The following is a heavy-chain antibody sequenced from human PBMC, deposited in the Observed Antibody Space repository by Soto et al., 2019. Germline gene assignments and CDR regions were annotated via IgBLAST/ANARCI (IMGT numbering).Heavy chain of an antibody. J-gene: IGHJ4*02. CDR1: GFTISNYA. CDR2: IVASGGNS. CDR3: AKDKNSGLYSPLDC. V-gene: IGHV3-23*01. Sequence: PGGSLRLSCAATGFTISNYAVTWVRQAPGKGLEWVSTIVASGGNSYYTDSVKGRFTISRDNSKNTFYLDMSSLRVEDTAIYHCAKDKNSGLYSPLDCWGQGSLVTVSS. D-gene: IGHD5-12*01.